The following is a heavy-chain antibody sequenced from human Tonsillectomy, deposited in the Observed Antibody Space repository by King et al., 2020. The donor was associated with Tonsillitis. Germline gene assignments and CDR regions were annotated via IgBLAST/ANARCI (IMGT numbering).Heavy chain of an antibody. Sequence: QLQESGPGLVKPSETLSLTCAVSGYSISSGYYWGWIRQPPGKGLEWIGSIYHSGSTYYNPPLKSRVTISVDTSKNQFSLKLSSVTAADTAVYYCARSLVLWFGELPTYFDYWGQGTLVTVSS. J-gene: IGHJ4*02. CDR1: GYSISSGYY. D-gene: IGHD3-10*01. V-gene: IGHV4-38-2*01. CDR3: ARSLVLWFGELPTYFDY. CDR2: IYHSGST.